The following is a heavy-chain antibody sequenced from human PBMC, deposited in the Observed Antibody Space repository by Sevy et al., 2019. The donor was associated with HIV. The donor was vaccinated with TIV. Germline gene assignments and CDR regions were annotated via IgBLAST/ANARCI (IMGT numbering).Heavy chain of an antibody. J-gene: IGHJ3*02. V-gene: IGHV5-51*01. CDR1: GYSFTKYW. CDR2: IYPGDSDI. CDR3: ARQILGDSSTWYFLDAFDI. D-gene: IGHD2-2*01. Sequence: EESLKISCKGSGYSFTKYWIGWVRQMPGKGLEWMGIIYPGDSDIRYSPSFPGQVTFSVDKSISTAYLQWSSLKASDTAMYYCARQILGDSSTWYFLDAFDIWGQGTMVTVSS.